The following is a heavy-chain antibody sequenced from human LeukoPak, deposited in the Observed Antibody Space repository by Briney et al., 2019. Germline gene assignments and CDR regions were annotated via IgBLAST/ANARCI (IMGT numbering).Heavy chain of an antibody. J-gene: IGHJ4*02. CDR1: GFTFSSYW. CDR3: ARDSSGYPFDY. CDR2: IASDGSST. D-gene: IGHD3-22*01. V-gene: IGHV3-74*01. Sequence: GGSLRLSCAASGFTFSSYWMNWVRQAPGKGLVWVSRIASDGSSTTYADSVKGRFSISRDNPKNTLYLQMNSLRADDTALYYCARDSSGYPFDYWGQGTLVTVSS.